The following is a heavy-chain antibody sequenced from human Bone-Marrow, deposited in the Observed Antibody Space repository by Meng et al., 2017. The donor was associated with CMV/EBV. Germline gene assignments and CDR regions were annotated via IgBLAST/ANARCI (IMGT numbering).Heavy chain of an antibody. J-gene: IGHJ4*02. D-gene: IGHD2-15*01. CDR1: GYKFPAYY. CDR2: TNPTTGDT. V-gene: IGHV1-2*02. Sequence: VHCRASGYKFPAYYIRWVRQAPGHALEWMGWTNPTTGDTNYAQEFQGRVTMTRDTSITTAYIQVSSDDTAIYYCARSGGPSSYFDSWGQGTLVTVSS. CDR3: ARSGGPSSYFDS.